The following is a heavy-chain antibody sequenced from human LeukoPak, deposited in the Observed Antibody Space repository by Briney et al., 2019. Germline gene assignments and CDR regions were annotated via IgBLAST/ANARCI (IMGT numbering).Heavy chain of an antibody. CDR2: ISSSGSTI. CDR1: GFIFSDYY. CDR3: ARGPCSGGSCYSH. V-gene: IGHV3-11*04. J-gene: IGHJ4*02. Sequence: GGSLRLSCAASGFIFSDYYMSWIRQAPGKGLEWVSYISSSGSTIYYADSVKGRFTISRDNAKNSLYLQMNTLTSEDTAVYYCARGPCSGGSCYSHWGQGTLVTVSS. D-gene: IGHD2-15*01.